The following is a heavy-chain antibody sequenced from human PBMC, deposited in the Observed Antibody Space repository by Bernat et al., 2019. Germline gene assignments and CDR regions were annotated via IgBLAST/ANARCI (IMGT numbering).Heavy chain of an antibody. CDR3: ATLGEYGAASAFDI. V-gene: IGHV1-24*01. D-gene: IGHD4-17*01. CDR1: GYTLTELS. J-gene: IGHJ3*02. CDR2: FDPEDGET. Sequence: QVQLVQSGAEVKKPWASVKVTCKVSGYTLTELSMHWVRQAPGKGLEWMGGFDPEDGETIYAQKFQGRVTMTEDTSTDTAYMELSSLRSEDTAVYYCATLGEYGAASAFDIWGQGTMVTVSS.